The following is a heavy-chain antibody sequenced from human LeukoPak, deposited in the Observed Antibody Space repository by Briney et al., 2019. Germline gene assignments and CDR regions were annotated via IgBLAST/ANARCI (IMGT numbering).Heavy chain of an antibody. CDR1: GFTFSSYA. Sequence: GGSLRLSCVASGFTFSSYAMSWVRQAPGKGLEWVGRIKPKTDGETTEYAAPVKDRFSISRDDSKSMMYLQMNSLKTEDTAVYYCITPLPYSAQGGQGTLVTVSS. CDR3: ITPLPYSAQ. D-gene: IGHD2-21*01. CDR2: IKPKTDGETT. J-gene: IGHJ4*02. V-gene: IGHV3-15*01.